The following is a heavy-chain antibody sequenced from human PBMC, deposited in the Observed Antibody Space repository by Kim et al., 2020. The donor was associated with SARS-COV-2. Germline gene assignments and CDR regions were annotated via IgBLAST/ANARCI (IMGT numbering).Heavy chain of an antibody. V-gene: IGHV1-8*01. CDR2: MNPNSGNT. CDR1: GYTFTSYD. D-gene: IGHD3-3*01. Sequence: ASVKVSCKASGYTFTSYDINWVRQATGQGLEWMGWMNPNSGNTGYAQKFQGRVTMTRNTSISTAYMELSSLRSEDTAVYYCARVGVFGYYDFLNWFDPWGQGTLVTVSS. CDR3: ARVGVFGYYDFLNWFDP. J-gene: IGHJ5*02.